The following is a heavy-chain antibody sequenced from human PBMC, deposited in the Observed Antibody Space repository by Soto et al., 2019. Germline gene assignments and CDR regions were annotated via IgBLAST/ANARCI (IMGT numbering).Heavy chain of an antibody. V-gene: IGHV3-73*02. Sequence: EVQLVESGGGLVQPGGSLTISCAASGFTFSGSAMHWVRQASGKGLEWVGRMRSKSNNDATTYVASVRGRFTISRDDSKNTAYLQMNSLKTEDTAVYYCTTLTGDNAFDIWGKGTMVTVSS. CDR2: MRSKSNNDAT. J-gene: IGHJ3*02. CDR1: GFTFSGSA. D-gene: IGHD1-20*01. CDR3: TTLTGDNAFDI.